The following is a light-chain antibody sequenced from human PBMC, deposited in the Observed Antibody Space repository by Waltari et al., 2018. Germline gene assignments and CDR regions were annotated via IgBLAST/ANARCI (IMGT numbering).Light chain of an antibody. CDR1: SSHIGAGYD. CDR2: GNT. V-gene: IGLV1-40*01. CDR3: QSYDNSPSGVV. J-gene: IGLJ2*01. Sequence: QSVLTQPPSVSGAPGQRVTISCTGSSSHIGAGYDVHWYQQLPRTAPKLLIYGNTNRPAGVPDRFSASKSGTSASLAITGLQAEDEADYYCQSYDNSPSGVVFGGGTKLTVL.